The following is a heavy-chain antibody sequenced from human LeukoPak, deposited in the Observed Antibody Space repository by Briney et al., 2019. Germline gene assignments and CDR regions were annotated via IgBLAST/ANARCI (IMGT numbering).Heavy chain of an antibody. CDR1: GYTFTGYY. D-gene: IGHD6-19*01. V-gene: IGHV1-2*02. CDR2: INPNSGGT. CDR3: ARDVGITVADSFDP. J-gene: IGHJ5*02. Sequence: HGASVKVSCKASGYTFTGYYMHWVRQAPGQGLEWMGWINPNSGGTNYAQKFQGRVTMTRDTSISTAYMELSRLRSDDTAVYYCARDVGITVADSFDPWGQGTLVTVSS.